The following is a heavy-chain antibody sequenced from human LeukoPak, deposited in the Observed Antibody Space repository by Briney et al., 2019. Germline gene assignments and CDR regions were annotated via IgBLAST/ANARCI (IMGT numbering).Heavy chain of an antibody. J-gene: IGHJ6*03. D-gene: IGHD2-8*01. CDR1: GGSISSYY. V-gene: IGHV4-59*01. CDR2: IYYSGST. CDR3: ARLGYCTNGVCYTGLYYYYYMDV. Sequence: SETLSLTCTVSGGSISSYYWSWIRQPPGKGLEWIGYIYYSGSTNYNPSLKSRVTISVDTSKNQFSLKLSSVTAADTAVYYCARLGYCTNGVCYTGLYYYYYMDVWGKGTTVTVSS.